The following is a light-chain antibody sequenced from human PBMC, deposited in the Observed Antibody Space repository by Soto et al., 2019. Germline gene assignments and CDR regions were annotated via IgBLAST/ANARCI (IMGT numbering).Light chain of an antibody. V-gene: IGKV3-15*01. J-gene: IGKJ2*01. CDR2: GAS. CDR3: QQYNNWPPYT. CDR1: QSIGTN. Sequence: ETVMTQSPATLSVSPGDRVTLSCRASQSIGTNLLWLQQSPGQPPRLLISGASDRVAGVPDRFSGSGSGTDFTLTISGLQSEDFAVYYCQQYNNWPPYTFGQGTKLEIK.